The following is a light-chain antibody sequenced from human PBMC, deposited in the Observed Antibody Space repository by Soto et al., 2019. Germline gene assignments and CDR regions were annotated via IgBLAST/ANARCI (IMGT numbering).Light chain of an antibody. CDR3: QQYNNWPPIT. CDR1: QSVSSN. Sequence: DIVMTQSPATLSVSAGDSATLSCRASQSVSSNLAWYQQKPCQAPRLLIYGASTRATGIPATFSGSGSGTEFTLTISSLQSEDFAVYYCQQYNNWPPITFGQGTRLEIK. J-gene: IGKJ5*01. CDR2: GAS. V-gene: IGKV3-15*01.